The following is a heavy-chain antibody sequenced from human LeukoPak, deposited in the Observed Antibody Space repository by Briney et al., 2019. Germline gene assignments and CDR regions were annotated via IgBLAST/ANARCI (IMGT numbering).Heavy chain of an antibody. CDR2: AYYNGRA. CDR3: GREVSPSDHYYYYGVDV. D-gene: IGHD5/OR15-5a*01. V-gene: IGHV4-59*01. CDR1: GGSITSNY. J-gene: IGHJ6*02. Sequence: SETLSLTCIVSGGSITSNYWSWIRQPPGKGLEWIGYAYYNGRANYNPSLKSRVTTSVDTSKNQFSLNLSSVTAADTAVYYCGREVSPSDHYYYYGVDVWGRGTTVTVSS.